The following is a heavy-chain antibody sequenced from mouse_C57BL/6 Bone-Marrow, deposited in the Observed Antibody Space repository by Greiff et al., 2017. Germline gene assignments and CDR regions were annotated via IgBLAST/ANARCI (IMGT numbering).Heavy chain of an antibody. CDR1: GFNIKDYY. V-gene: IGHV14-2*01. CDR3: ATAAQATADY. D-gene: IGHD3-2*02. Sequence: EVKLMESGAELVKPGASVKLSCTASGFNIKDYYMHWVKQRTEPGLEWIGRIDPEDGETKYAPNFQGKATITADTASNTAYLQLSSLTSADTAVYYGATAAQATADYWGQGTTLTVSS. J-gene: IGHJ2*01. CDR2: IDPEDGET.